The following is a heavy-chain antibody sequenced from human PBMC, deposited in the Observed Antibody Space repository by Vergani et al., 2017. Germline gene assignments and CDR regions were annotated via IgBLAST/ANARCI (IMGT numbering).Heavy chain of an antibody. CDR1: GYSISSGYY. CDR3: ARQYCSSTSCYSVPNWFDP. V-gene: IGHV4-38-2*01. CDR2: IYHSGST. J-gene: IGHJ5*02. D-gene: IGHD2-2*01. Sequence: QVQLQESGPGLVKPSETLSLTCAVSGYSISSGYYWGWIRQPPGKGLGWIGSIYHSGSTYYNPSLKSRVTISVDTSKNQSSLKLSSVTAADTAVYYCARQYCSSTSCYSVPNWFDPWGQGTLVTVSS.